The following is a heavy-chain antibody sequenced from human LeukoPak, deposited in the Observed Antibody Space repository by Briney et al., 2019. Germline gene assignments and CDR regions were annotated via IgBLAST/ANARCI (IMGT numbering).Heavy chain of an antibody. V-gene: IGHV3-23*01. J-gene: IGHJ4*02. Sequence: GGPLRLSCAASGFTFSTYAMSWVRQAPGKGLEWVSAISGSGGSGSTYYADFVKGRFTISRDNSKNTLYLQMNSLRAEDTAVYYCAKDIWGGNEGWGQGTLVTVSS. D-gene: IGHD3-16*01. CDR2: ISGSGGSGST. CDR1: GFTFSTYA. CDR3: AKDIWGGNEG.